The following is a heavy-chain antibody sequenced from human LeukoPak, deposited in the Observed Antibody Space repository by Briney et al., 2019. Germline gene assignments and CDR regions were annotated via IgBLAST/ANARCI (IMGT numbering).Heavy chain of an antibody. V-gene: IGHV1-46*01. CDR2: INPSGGST. D-gene: IGHD5-12*01. J-gene: IGHJ4*02. CDR1: GYTFTSYY. Sequence: EASVEVSCKASGYTFTSYYMHWVRQAPGQGLEWMGIINPSGGSTSYAQKFQGRVTMTRDTSTSTVYMELSSLRSEDTAVYYCARASDIVATVYYFDYWGQGTLVTVSS. CDR3: ARASDIVATVYYFDY.